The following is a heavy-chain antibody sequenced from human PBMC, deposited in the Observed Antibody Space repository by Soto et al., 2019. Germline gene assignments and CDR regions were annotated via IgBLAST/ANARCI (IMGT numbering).Heavy chain of an antibody. Sequence: GGSLRLSCAASGFTFSTYGMSWVHQAPGKGLEWVSTISGNGGSTYYADSVKGRFTISRDNSKNTLYLQMNSLRAEDAAVYFCAKRYGSGTHHFDYWGQGTLVTVSS. V-gene: IGHV3-23*01. CDR1: GFTFSTYG. CDR2: ISGNGGST. D-gene: IGHD3-10*01. J-gene: IGHJ4*02. CDR3: AKRYGSGTHHFDY.